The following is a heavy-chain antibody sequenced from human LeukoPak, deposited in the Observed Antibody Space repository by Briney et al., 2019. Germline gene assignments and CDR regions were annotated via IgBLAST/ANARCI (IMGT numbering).Heavy chain of an antibody. J-gene: IGHJ4*02. CDR3: ERYNSGSLGDY. CDR1: GYTFTSYG. Sequence: ASVKVSCKASGYTFTSYGISWVRQAPGQGLEWMGWISGFNGDTNYAQKFQGRVTMTTATSTSTAYMELRSLRSDDTAVYYCERYNSGSLGDYWGQGTLVTVSS. D-gene: IGHD6-25*01. V-gene: IGHV1-18*01. CDR2: ISGFNGDT.